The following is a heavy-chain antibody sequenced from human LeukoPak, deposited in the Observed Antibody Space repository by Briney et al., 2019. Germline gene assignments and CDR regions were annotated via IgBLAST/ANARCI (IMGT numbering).Heavy chain of an antibody. CDR2: ISYDGSNK. J-gene: IGHJ4*02. CDR3: AKGPYSSGWYGGYFDY. V-gene: IGHV3-30*04. CDR1: GFTFSSYA. D-gene: IGHD6-19*01. Sequence: PGGSLRLSCAASGFTFSSYAMHWVRQAPGKGLEWVAVISYDGSNKYYADSVKGRFTISRDNSKNTLYLQMNSLRAEDTAVYYCAKGPYSSGWYGGYFDYWGQGTLVTVSS.